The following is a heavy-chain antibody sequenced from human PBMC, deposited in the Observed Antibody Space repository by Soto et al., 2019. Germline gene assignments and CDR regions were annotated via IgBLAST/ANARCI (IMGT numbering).Heavy chain of an antibody. V-gene: IGHV3-23*01. D-gene: IGHD4-17*01. CDR2: ISASGGSP. CDR1: GFTFSSYT. Sequence: EVQLLESGGGLVQPGGSLRLSCAASGFTFSSYTMTWVRQAPGKGLEWVSAISASGGSPYYADSVKGRFTTPRDNSKNTLYLEIDSLRAEDTAVYYCAKGVSRYGDQDYFDCWGQGSLVTVSA. CDR3: AKGVSRYGDQDYFDC. J-gene: IGHJ4*02.